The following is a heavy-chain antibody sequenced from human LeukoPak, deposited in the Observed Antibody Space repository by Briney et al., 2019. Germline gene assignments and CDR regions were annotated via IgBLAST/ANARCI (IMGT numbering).Heavy chain of an antibody. V-gene: IGHV1-24*01. J-gene: IGHJ6*02. CDR1: GYTLTELS. CDR2: FDPEDGET. CDR3: ATPPVNEYCYYYGMDV. D-gene: IGHD1-1*01. Sequence: GASVKVSCKVSGYTLTELSMHWVRQAPGKGLEWMGGFDPEDGETIYAQKFQGRVTMTEDTSTDTAYMELSSLRSEDTAVYYCATPPVNEYCYYYGMDVWGQGTTVTVSS.